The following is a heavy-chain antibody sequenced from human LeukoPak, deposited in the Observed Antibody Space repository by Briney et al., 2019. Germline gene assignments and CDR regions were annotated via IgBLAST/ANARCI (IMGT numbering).Heavy chain of an antibody. V-gene: IGHV4-59*01. D-gene: IGHD3-16*01. J-gene: IGHJ4*02. CDR2: ISHSGNT. Sequence: SETLSLTCTVSGGSISNYYWSWIRQPPGKGLEWIGYISHSGNTNYNPPLKSRVAISLDTSKNQFSLILSSVTAADTAVYYCARVGRGDYVWGSYSFDYWGQGTLVTVSS. CDR3: ARVGRGDYVWGSYSFDY. CDR1: GGSISNYY.